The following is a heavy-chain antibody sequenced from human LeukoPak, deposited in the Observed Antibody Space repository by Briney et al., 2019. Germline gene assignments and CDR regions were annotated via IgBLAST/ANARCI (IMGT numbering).Heavy chain of an antibody. CDR1: GFTFSSYS. J-gene: IGHJ6*02. Sequence: PGGSLRLSCAASGFTFSSYSMNWVRQAPGKGLEWVSYISSSSSTIYYADSVKGRFTISRDNAKNSLYLQMNSLRAEDTAVYYCARDQTGQMWKQLWSLVNYYHGMDVWGQGTTVTVSS. CDR2: ISSSSSTI. D-gene: IGHD5-18*01. CDR3: ARDQTGQMWKQLWSLVNYYHGMDV. V-gene: IGHV3-48*01.